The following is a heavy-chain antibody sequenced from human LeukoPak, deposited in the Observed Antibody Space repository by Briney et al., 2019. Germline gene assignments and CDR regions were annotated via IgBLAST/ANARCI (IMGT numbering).Heavy chain of an antibody. J-gene: IGHJ4*02. CDR1: GFTFTSFW. Sequence: GGSLRLSCAASGFTFTSFWMSWVRLAPGKGLEWVAFIRYDGSNKYYADSVKGRFTISRDNAKNSLYLQMNSLRAEDTAVYYCASYCSGGSCYRGNDYWGQGTLVTVSS. D-gene: IGHD2-15*01. CDR2: IRYDGSNK. V-gene: IGHV3-7*01. CDR3: ASYCSGGSCYRGNDY.